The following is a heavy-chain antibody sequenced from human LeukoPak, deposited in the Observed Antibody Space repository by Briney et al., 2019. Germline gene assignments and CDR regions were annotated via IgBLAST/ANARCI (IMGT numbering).Heavy chain of an antibody. Sequence: PSETLSLTCTVSGGSISSNSWSWIRRPPGKGLEWIGYFFYSGSTDYNPSLKSRVTISVDTSKNQFSLRLNSVTAADTAVYYCARHREGQWLIPAVDLWGQGALVTVSS. J-gene: IGHJ5*02. CDR3: ARHREGQWLIPAVDL. CDR1: GGSISSNS. V-gene: IGHV4-59*08. D-gene: IGHD6-19*01. CDR2: FFYSGST.